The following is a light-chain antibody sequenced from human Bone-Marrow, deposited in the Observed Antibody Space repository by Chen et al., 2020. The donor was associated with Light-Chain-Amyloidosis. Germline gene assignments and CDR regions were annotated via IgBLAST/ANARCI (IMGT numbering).Light chain of an antibody. CDR3: LRWHSGAWV. Sequence: QAVLTQPSSLSASPGASASLTCTLRSGINVGAYRIYWFQQKPGSPPQYLLRYKSDSDRKQGSGVPSRISGSTDTSANAGILLISGLQSEDDAEYYCLRWHSGAWVFGGGTKLSVL. CDR1: SGINVGAYR. CDR2: YKSDSDR. V-gene: IGLV5-45*02. J-gene: IGLJ3*02.